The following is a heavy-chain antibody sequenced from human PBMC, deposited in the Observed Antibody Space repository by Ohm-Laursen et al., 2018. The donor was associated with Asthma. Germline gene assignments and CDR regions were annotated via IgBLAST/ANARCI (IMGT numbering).Heavy chain of an antibody. CDR3: ARGFPFRFDSSGYYDAFDI. V-gene: IGHV1-8*01. CDR2: MNPNNGDT. Sequence: ASVKVSCKAIGYIFTNFDINWVRQAPGQGLEWMGWMNPNNGDTGYAQKLQGRVTLTRNPSIGTAYMELSRLTVEDTAVYYCARGFPFRFDSSGYYDAFDIWGQGTMVTVSS. CDR1: GYIFTNFD. D-gene: IGHD3-22*01. J-gene: IGHJ3*02.